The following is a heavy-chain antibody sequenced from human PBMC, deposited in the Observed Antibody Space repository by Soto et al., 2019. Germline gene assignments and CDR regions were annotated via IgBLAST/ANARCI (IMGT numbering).Heavy chain of an antibody. D-gene: IGHD2-21*02. CDR1: GGSISGYY. CDR2: ISANGDNK. V-gene: IGHV3-9*01. Sequence: LSLTCTVPGGSISGYYWIWMRQPPGKGLEWVSGISANGDNKDYADSVKGRFTISRDNAKNSLFLQMNSLRPEDTALYYCAKDVKWGGMTTIHYFDSWGQGTQVTVSS. CDR3: AKDVKWGGMTTIHYFDS. J-gene: IGHJ4*02.